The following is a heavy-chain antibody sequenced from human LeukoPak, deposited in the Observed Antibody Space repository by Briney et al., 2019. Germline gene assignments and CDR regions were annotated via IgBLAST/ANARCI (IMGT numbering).Heavy chain of an antibody. CDR3: AREFGGWELSYYFDY. CDR2: INPNSGGT. J-gene: IGHJ4*02. V-gene: IGHV1-2*06. Sequence: ASVKVSCKASGYTFTGYYMHWVRQAPGQGLEWMGRINPNSGGTNYAQKLQGRVTMTTDTSTSTAYMELRSLRSDDTAVYYCAREFGGWELSYYFDYWGQGTLVTVSS. CDR1: GYTFTGYY. D-gene: IGHD1-26*01.